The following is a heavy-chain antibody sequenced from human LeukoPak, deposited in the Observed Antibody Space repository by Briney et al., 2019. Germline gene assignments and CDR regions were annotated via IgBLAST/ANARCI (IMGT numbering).Heavy chain of an antibody. J-gene: IGHJ4*02. CDR2: ISSSGSTI. CDR1: GFTFSSYE. D-gene: IGHD6-13*01. Sequence: GGSLRLSCAASGFTFSSYEMHWVRQAPGKGLEWVSYISSSGSTIYYADSVKGRFTISRDNAKNSLYLQMNSLRAEDTAVYYCATDPSISSSWYDYWGQGTLVTVSS. V-gene: IGHV3-48*03. CDR3: ATDPSISSSWYDY.